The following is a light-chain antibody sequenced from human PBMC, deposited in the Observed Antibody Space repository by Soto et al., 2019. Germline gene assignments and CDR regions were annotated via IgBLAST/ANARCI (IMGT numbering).Light chain of an antibody. J-gene: IGKJ2*02. V-gene: IGKV1-39*01. CDR1: QSISSY. CDR3: QQSYSTPWT. Sequence: DIQMTQSPSSLSASVGDRVTITCRASQSISSYLNWYQQKPGKAPKILIYAASSLQSGVPSRFSGSRSGTAFTLTISSLQPEDFATYYCQQSYSTPWTFGQGTKLEIK. CDR2: AAS.